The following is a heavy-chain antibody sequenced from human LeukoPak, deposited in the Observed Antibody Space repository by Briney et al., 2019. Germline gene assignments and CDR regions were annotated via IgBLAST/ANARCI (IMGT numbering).Heavy chain of an antibody. Sequence: PGGSLRLSCAASGFTFSSYWMSWVRQAPGKGLEWVANIKQDGSEKYYVDSVKGRFTLSRDKAKNSLYLQMNSLRAEDTAVYYCAREGGYSSSSDYWGQGTLVTVSS. CDR1: GFTFSSYW. D-gene: IGHD6-6*01. V-gene: IGHV3-7*01. CDR3: AREGGYSSSSDY. J-gene: IGHJ4*02. CDR2: IKQDGSEK.